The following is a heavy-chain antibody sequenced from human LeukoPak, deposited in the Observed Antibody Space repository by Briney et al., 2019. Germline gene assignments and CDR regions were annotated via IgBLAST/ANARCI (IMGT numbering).Heavy chain of an antibody. CDR1: GGSISTYY. J-gene: IGHJ3*02. CDR3: ARDTDGDGYNSENDAFDI. Sequence: SETLSLTCTVSGGSISTYYWSWIRQPPGKGLEWIGYIHYSGSTNYNPSLKSRVTISVDTSKNQFSLKLSSVTAADTAVYYCARDTDGDGYNSENDAFDIWGQGTMVTVSS. V-gene: IGHV4-59*01. CDR2: IHYSGST. D-gene: IGHD5-24*01.